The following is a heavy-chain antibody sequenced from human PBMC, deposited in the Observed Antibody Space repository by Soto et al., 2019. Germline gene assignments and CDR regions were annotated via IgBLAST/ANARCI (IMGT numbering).Heavy chain of an antibody. Sequence: PSETLSLTCTVSGGSISSSSYYWGWIRQPPGKGLEWIGSIYYSGSTYYNPSLKSRVTISVDTSKNQFSLKLSSVTAAYTAVYYCARHSYYYGSTYGCWLDPWGQGTLVTVS. CDR3: ARHSYYYGSTYGCWLDP. CDR1: GGSISSSSYY. CDR2: IYYSGST. J-gene: IGHJ5*02. V-gene: IGHV4-39*01. D-gene: IGHD3-10*01.